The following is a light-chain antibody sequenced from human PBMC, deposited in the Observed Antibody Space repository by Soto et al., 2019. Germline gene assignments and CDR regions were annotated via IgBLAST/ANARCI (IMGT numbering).Light chain of an antibody. CDR1: RSDVGGYNY. CDR2: DVS. J-gene: IGLJ1*01. Sequence: QSALTQPASVSGSPGQSITISCTGTRSDVGGYNYVSWYQQHPGKAPKLMIYDVSNRPSGVSNRFSGSKSGNTASLTISRLQAEDDADYYCSSYTSSSTPYVFATGTKVTVL. CDR3: SSYTSSSTPYV. V-gene: IGLV2-14*01.